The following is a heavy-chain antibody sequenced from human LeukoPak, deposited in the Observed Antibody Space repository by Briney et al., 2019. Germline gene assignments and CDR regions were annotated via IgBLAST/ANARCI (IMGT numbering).Heavy chain of an antibody. D-gene: IGHD6-13*01. J-gene: IGHJ5*02. CDR1: GYSISSGYY. CDR3: ARVGSSLMNWFDP. CDR2: IYHSGST. Sequence: PSETLSLTCTVSGYSISSGYYWGWIRQPPGKGLEWIGSIYHSGSTYYNPSLKSRVTISVDTSKNQFSLKLSSVTAADTAVYYCARVGSSLMNWFDPWGQGTLVTVTS. V-gene: IGHV4-38-2*02.